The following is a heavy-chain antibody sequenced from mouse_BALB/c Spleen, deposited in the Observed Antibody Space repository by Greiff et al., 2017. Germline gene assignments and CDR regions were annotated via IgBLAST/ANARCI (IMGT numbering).Heavy chain of an antibody. Sequence: QVQLQQSGPQLVRPGASVKISCKASGYSFTSYWMHWVQQRPGQGLEWIGMIDPSDSETRLNQKFKDKATLTVDKSSSTAYMQLSSPTSEDSAVYYCARNPITTVVATDYWGQGTTLTVSS. CDR3: ARNPITTVVATDY. CDR1: GYSFTSYW. CDR2: IDPSDSET. V-gene: IGHV1S127*01. J-gene: IGHJ2*01. D-gene: IGHD1-1*01.